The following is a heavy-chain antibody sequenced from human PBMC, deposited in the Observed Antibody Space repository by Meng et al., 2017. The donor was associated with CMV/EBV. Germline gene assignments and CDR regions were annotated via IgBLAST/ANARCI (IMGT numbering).Heavy chain of an antibody. CDR2: INPSGGST. CDR1: GYTFTSYY. D-gene: IGHD6-13*01. J-gene: IGHJ4*02. V-gene: IGHV1-46*01. CDR3: ALAEYSSSLFDY. Sequence: VQLVDAGAEGKKPGAYVTVSCTASGYTFTSYYMHWVRQAPGQGLEWMGIINPSGGSTSYAQKFQGRVTMTRDTSTSTVYMELSSLRSEDTAVYYCALAEYSSSLFDYWGQGTLVTVSS.